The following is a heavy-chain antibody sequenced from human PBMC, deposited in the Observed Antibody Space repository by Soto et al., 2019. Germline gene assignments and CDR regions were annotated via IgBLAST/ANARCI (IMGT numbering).Heavy chain of an antibody. V-gene: IGHV3-21*01. CDR2: ISSSSSYI. D-gene: IGHD3-22*01. J-gene: IGHJ6*02. Sequence: EVQLVESGGGLVKPGGSLRLSCAASGFTFSTYSMNWVRQAPGKGLEWVSSISSSSSYIYYADSVKGRFTISRDNAKNSLYLQMHSLRAEEPAVYYCARYDSSGYYWPYYYYGMDVWGQGTTVTVSS. CDR3: ARYDSSGYYWPYYYYGMDV. CDR1: GFTFSTYS.